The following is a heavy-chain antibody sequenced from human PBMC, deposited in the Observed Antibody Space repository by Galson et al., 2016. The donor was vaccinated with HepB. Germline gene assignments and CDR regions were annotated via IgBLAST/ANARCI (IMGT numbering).Heavy chain of an antibody. CDR3: ARHAGYLHSTADHVFDD. CDR1: GDSVSSSIYF. V-gene: IGHV4-39*01. Sequence: SETLSLTCIVSGDSVSSSIYFWAWIRQPPGKGLEWIGTGNMYYSGTTYYNPSLKSRVTISLDTSKNQFSLNLTSATAADTAIYYCARHAGYLHSTADHVFDDWGQGTLVTVSS. D-gene: IGHD2-21*01. J-gene: IGHJ4*02. CDR2: GNMYYSGTT.